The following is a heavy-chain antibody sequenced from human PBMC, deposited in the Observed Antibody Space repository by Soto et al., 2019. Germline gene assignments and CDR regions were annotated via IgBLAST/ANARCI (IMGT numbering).Heavy chain of an antibody. D-gene: IGHD5-18*01. Sequence: QVHLVQSGAEVRQPGASVKVSCKASGYTFINYGIHWVRQAPGQGLEWMGWTSVYNGETNYAQKVQGRVFMATDTSTSTTYMELTGLRSADTAVYYWARGGTYCNEPGCQIYNYDLDVWGQGTTVTVSS. CDR3: ARGGTYCNEPGCQIYNYDLDV. V-gene: IGHV1-18*01. CDR2: TSVYNGET. J-gene: IGHJ6*02. CDR1: GYTFINYG.